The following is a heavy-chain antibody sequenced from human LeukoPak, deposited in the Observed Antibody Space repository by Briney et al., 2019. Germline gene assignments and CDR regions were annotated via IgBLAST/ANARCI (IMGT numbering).Heavy chain of an antibody. V-gene: IGHV3-48*03. CDR2: ISSGIITI. J-gene: IGHJ5*02. D-gene: IGHD1-1*01. Sequence: QAGGSLRLPCAASGFTFSTYEMNWVRQAPGKGLEWVSYISSGIITIYYADSVKGRFTISRDNAKNSLYLQMNSLTAEDTAVHYCVRVHHPGGWFDPWGQGTLVTVSS. CDR3: VRVHHPGGWFDP. CDR1: GFTFSTYE.